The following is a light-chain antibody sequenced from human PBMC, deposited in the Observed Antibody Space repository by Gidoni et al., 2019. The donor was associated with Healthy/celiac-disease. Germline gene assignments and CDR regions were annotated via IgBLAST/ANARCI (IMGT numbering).Light chain of an antibody. J-gene: IGKJ3*01. CDR3: QQDA. CDR1: QSISSY. Sequence: DIQMTQSPSSLSASVGDRVTITCRASQSISSYLNWYQQKPGKAPKLLIYAASSSQSGVPSRFSGSGSGTDFTLTISSLQPEDFATYYCQQDAFGPGTKVDIK. V-gene: IGKV1-39*01. CDR2: AAS.